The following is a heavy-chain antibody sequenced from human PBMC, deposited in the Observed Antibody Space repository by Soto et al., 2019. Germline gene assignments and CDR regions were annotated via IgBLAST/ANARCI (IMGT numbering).Heavy chain of an antibody. J-gene: IGHJ6*02. CDR1: GYTFLNYD. CDR2: ISISKGKT. V-gene: IGHV1-18*01. Sequence: QVQLVTSGAEVKRPGASVKVSCKASGYTFLNYDVAWVRRAPGQGLEWLGWISISKGKTYYEQRRQGRVTMTTDTATKTAYMEVTCLRSDDTAVYFCGRKGYIGSFGLDVWGQWTTVTVSS. D-gene: IGHD1-26*01. CDR3: GRKGYIGSFGLDV.